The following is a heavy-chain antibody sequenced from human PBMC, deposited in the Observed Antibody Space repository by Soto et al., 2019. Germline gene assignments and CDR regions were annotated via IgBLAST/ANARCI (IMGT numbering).Heavy chain of an antibody. V-gene: IGHV4-39*02. Sequence: PSETLSLTCTVSGGSISSSSYYWGWIRQPPGKGLEWIGSIYYSGSTYYNPSLKSRVTISVDTSKKHFSLKLSSVTDADTAAYYCARADRTLVTSYSLDVWGQGTTVTRLL. CDR1: GGSISSSSYY. J-gene: IGHJ6*02. D-gene: IGHD2-21*02. CDR3: ARADRTLVTSYSLDV. CDR2: IYYSGST.